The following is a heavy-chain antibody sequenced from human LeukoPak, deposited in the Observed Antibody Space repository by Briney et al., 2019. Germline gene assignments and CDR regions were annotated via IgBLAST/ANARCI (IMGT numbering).Heavy chain of an antibody. CDR2: ICVRTGNT. CDR3: AKGNWDKLEVFDY. CDR1: GFTFSSYA. V-gene: IGHV3-23*01. D-gene: IGHD1/OR15-1a*01. J-gene: IGHJ4*02. Sequence: GGSLRLSRAAPGFTFSSYAMNWVRQAPGKGLEWVSTICVRTGNTYYADSVKGRFTISRDNSKDTLSLLMNSLRAEDTAIYYCAKGNWDKLEVFDYWGQGTLVTVSS.